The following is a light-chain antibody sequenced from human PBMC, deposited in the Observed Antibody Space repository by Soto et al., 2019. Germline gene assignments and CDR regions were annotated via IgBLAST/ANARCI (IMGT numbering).Light chain of an antibody. J-gene: IGLJ2*01. CDR2: DVN. V-gene: IGLV2-11*01. Sequence: QSALTQPRSVSGSPGQSVTISCTGTSSDVGGYKYVSWYQHHPGKAPKLMIYDVNKRPSGVPDRFSGSKSGNTASLTISGLQAEDEADYYCCSYAGSLVVFGGGTQLTVL. CDR3: CSYAGSLVV. CDR1: SSDVGGYKY.